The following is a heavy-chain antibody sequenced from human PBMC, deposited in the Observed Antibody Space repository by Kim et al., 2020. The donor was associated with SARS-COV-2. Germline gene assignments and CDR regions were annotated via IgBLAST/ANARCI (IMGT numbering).Heavy chain of an antibody. CDR2: IYPGDSDT. V-gene: IGHV5-51*01. D-gene: IGHD3-10*01. Sequence: GESLKISCKGSGYSFTSYWIGWVRQMPGKGLEWMGIIYPGDSDTRYSPSFQGQVTISADKSISTAYLQWSSLKASDTAMYYCARHPRVLWFGELSWFDPWGQGTLVTVSS. J-gene: IGHJ5*02. CDR1: GYSFTSYW. CDR3: ARHPRVLWFGELSWFDP.